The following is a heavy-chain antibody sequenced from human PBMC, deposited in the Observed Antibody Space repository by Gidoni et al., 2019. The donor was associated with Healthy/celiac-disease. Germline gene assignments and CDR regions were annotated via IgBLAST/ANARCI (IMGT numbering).Heavy chain of an antibody. CDR2: ISYDGSNK. CDR1: GFTFSIYG. J-gene: IGHJ3*02. V-gene: IGHV3-30*18. Sequence: QVQLVESGGGVVQPGRSLRLSCAASGFTFSIYGMHWVRQAPGKGLECVAVISYDGSNKYYADSVKGRFTISRDNSKNTLYLQMNSLRAEDTAVYYCAKDMAPGSSGWADAFDIWGQGTMVTVSS. D-gene: IGHD6-19*01. CDR3: AKDMAPGSSGWADAFDI.